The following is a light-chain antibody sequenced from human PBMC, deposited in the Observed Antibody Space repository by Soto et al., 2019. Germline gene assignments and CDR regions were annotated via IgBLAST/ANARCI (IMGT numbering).Light chain of an antibody. CDR1: QSVSNW. CDR2: DAS. J-gene: IGKJ1*01. CDR3: LQYSSHSWT. Sequence: DIQMTQSPSTLSASVGDRVTITCRASQSVSNWLAWYQQKPGKAPNLLIYDASSLESGVPSRFSGSGSGTEFTLTISRLQPDDVATYYCLQYSSHSWTFGQGTKVDNK. V-gene: IGKV1-5*01.